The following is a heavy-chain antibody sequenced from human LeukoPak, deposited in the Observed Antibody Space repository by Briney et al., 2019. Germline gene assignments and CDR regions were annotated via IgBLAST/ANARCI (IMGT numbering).Heavy chain of an antibody. J-gene: IGHJ4*02. CDR2: ISGSGGST. CDR1: GLTFSSSW. CDR3: AKVDDSSGYQDY. V-gene: IGHV3-23*01. D-gene: IGHD3-22*01. Sequence: LTGGSLRLSCAVSGLTFSSSWMDWVRQAPGKGLEWVSAISGSGGSTYYADSVKGRFTISRDNSKNTLYLQMNSLRAEDTAVYYCAKVDDSSGYQDYWGQGTLVTVSS.